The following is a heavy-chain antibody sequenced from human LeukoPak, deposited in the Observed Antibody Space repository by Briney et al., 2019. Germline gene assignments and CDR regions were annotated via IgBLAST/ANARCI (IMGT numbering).Heavy chain of an antibody. D-gene: IGHD6-19*01. Sequence: ASVKVSCKTSGYTFTSYGISWVRQAPGQGLEWMGWSSPYNGNTNYAQKLQGRVTMTTDISTSTAYMELRSLRSDDTAVYYCARGGNSGWRTPNDDYWGQGTLVTVSS. V-gene: IGHV1-18*01. CDR3: ARGGNSGWRTPNDDY. CDR1: GYTFTSYG. CDR2: SSPYNGNT. J-gene: IGHJ4*02.